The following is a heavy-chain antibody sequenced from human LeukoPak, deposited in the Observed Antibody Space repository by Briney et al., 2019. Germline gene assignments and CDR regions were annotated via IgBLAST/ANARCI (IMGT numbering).Heavy chain of an antibody. J-gene: IGHJ4*02. V-gene: IGHV4-39*01. Sequence: SETLSLTCTVSGGSISSSSYYWGWIRQPPGKGLEWIGSIYYSGSTYYNPSLKSRVTISVDTSKSQFSLKLSSVTAADTAVYYCAELGGGGWNFDYWGQGTLVTVSS. D-gene: IGHD3-10*01. CDR2: IYYSGST. CDR3: AELGGGGWNFDY. CDR1: GGSISSSSYY.